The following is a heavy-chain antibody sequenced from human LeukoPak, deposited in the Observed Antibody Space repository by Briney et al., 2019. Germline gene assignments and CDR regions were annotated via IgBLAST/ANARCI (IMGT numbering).Heavy chain of an antibody. CDR3: ARDLDTAMVPSWDY. Sequence: SGGSLRLSCAASGFTFSSYEMSWIRQAPGKGLEWVSYISSSGSTIYYADSVKGRFTISRDNAKNSLYLQMNSLRAEDTAVYYCARDLDTAMVPSWDYWGQGTLVTVSS. CDR1: GFTFSSYE. V-gene: IGHV3-48*03. CDR2: ISSSGSTI. D-gene: IGHD5-18*01. J-gene: IGHJ4*02.